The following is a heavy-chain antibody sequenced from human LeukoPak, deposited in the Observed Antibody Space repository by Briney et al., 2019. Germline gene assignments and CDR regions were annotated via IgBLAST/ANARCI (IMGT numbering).Heavy chain of an antibody. CDR3: ARNNYDILTGYYMGNDY. CDR2: MNPNSGNT. J-gene: IGHJ4*02. D-gene: IGHD3-9*01. V-gene: IGHV1-8*02. Sequence: ASVKVSCKASGYTFTSYDINWVRQATGQGLEWMGWMNPNSGNTGYAQKFQGRVTMTTDTSTSTAYMELRSLRSDDTAVYYCARNNYDILTGYYMGNDYWGQGTLVTVSS. CDR1: GYTFTSYD.